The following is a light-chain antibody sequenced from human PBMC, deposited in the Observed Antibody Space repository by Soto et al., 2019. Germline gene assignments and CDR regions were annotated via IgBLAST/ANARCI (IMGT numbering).Light chain of an antibody. CDR2: AAS. CDR3: QQSYNMPGT. V-gene: IGKV1-39*01. J-gene: IGKJ5*01. Sequence: DIRMTQSPSSLSASVGDRVTITCRASQTISRYLNWYQHELGKAPKLLIYAASTLQPGVPSRFSASGSATDFTLIISGLQPEDFGTYYCQQSYNMPGTFGQGTRLEIK. CDR1: QTISRY.